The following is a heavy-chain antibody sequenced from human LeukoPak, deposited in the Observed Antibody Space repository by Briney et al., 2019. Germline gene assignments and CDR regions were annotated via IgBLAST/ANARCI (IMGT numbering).Heavy chain of an antibody. V-gene: IGHV3-7*01. CDR2: IKRDGRDK. D-gene: IGHD1-20*01. CDR1: GFPFSNYW. J-gene: IGHJ3*02. Sequence: GGSLSLSCVASGFPFSNYWMSWVRQAPGKGLEWVANIKRDGRDKNSVDSVKGRFTISRDNAKNSMFLQMNSLRVEDTAVYYCARESRITGTTTSGFDIWGQGTMVTVSS. CDR3: ARESRITGTTTSGFDI.